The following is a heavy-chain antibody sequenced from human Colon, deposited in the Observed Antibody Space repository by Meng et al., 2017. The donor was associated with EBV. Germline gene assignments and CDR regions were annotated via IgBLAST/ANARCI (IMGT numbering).Heavy chain of an antibody. Sequence: QLRLQWLCPGLVKPSETLSLTCSVSGGFITTGSYNGGWIRQPPGDGLEWIASISYTGDTFYNPYLRSRVTISVETTKDQFSLRLSAVTAADTAVYFCGRQDHRDHGDPNWFDPWGQGTLVTVSS. CDR2: ISYTGDT. CDR3: GRQDHRDHGDPNWFDP. CDR1: GGFITTGSYN. J-gene: IGHJ5*02. D-gene: IGHD4-17*01. V-gene: IGHV4-39*01.